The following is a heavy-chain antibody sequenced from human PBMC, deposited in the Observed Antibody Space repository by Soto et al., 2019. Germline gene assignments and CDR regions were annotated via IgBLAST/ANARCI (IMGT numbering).Heavy chain of an antibody. CDR2: ISYDGGLQ. CDR1: GFTFSSSG. V-gene: IGHV3-30*03. D-gene: IGHD5-18*01. J-gene: IGHJ4*02. Sequence: QAQLVESGGGVVQPGRSLRLSCAASGFTFSSSGMHWVRQAPGTGLEWVAVISYDGGLQHYADSVKGRFTISRDNSKNMVLLQMNSLRAEDTAVYYCVSDRGYGHASVPYSWGQGTLVSVSS. CDR3: VSDRGYGHASVPYS.